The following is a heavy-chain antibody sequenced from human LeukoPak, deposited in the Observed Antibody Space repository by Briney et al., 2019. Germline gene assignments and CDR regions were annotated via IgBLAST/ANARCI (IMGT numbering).Heavy chain of an antibody. V-gene: IGHV1-2*02. J-gene: IGHJ1*01. Sequence: ASVTFCSTASGYTFTVYYMHWVRRAPGQGHEWIGWINPNMGATNSAQTFLGRVTITRDTSISTAYMELSRLRSDDAAVYYCARGVTKDFQYWGQGTLVTVCS. CDR3: ARGVTKDFQY. CDR1: GYTFTVYY. CDR2: INPNMGAT. D-gene: IGHD4-17*01.